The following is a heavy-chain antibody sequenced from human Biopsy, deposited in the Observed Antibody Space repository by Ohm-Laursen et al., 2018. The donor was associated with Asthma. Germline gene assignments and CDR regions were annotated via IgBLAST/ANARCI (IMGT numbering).Heavy chain of an antibody. CDR2: ISWNSGNI. CDR1: GFSFDDCA. Sequence: SLRLSCTASGFSFDDCAMHWVRQAPGKGLEWVSSISWNSGNIDYADSVKGQFTISRDNAKNSLYLQMQSLRPEDTAFYYCAKSADYYDSTDYLDFWGRGTLVTVSS. V-gene: IGHV3-9*01. J-gene: IGHJ4*01. CDR3: AKSADYYDSTDYLDF. D-gene: IGHD3-22*01.